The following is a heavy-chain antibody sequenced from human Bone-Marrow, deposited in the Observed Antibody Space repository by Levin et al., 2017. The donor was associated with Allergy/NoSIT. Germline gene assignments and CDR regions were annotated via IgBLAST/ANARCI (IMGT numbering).Heavy chain of an antibody. D-gene: IGHD1-26*01. Sequence: SETLSLTCTVSGASMNNYYWSWIRQPPGKGLEWIGYTYYNGNTNYHPSLKSRVTISVDTSKNQFSLNLKSVTAADTALYYCARDKSGTYFSFEDRGQGTLVTVSS. V-gene: IGHV4-59*01. CDR2: TYYNGNT. J-gene: IGHJ4*02. CDR3: ARDKSGTYFSFED. CDR1: GASMNNYY.